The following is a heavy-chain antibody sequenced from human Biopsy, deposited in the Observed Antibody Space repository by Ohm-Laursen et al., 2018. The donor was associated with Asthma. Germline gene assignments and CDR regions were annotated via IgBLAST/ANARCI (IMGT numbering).Heavy chain of an antibody. CDR2: HDHEEGGT. CDR1: GYTLTELS. D-gene: IGHD4-17*01. J-gene: IGHJ4*02. Sequence: ASVKVACKISGYTLTELSMHWVRQAPGQGREWMGGHDHEEGGTVNARRFQGRVTMTEDTSTDTAYMELSSLSSDDTAVYYCASDFPKDYVRYNFQFWGQGTLVTVSS. CDR3: ASDFPKDYVRYNFQF. V-gene: IGHV1-24*01.